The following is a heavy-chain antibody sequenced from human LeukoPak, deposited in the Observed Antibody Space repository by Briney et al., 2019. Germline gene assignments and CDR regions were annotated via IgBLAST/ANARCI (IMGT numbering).Heavy chain of an antibody. CDR1: GGSISSGSYY. CDR2: IYTSGST. J-gene: IGHJ6*03. CDR3: ARVSSDFWSLYYYYYMDV. D-gene: IGHD3-3*01. Sequence: PSETLSLTCTVSGGSISSGSYYWSWIRQPAGKGLEWIGRIYTSGSTNYNPSLKSRVTISVDTSKNQFSLKLSSVTAADTAVYYCARVSSDFWSLYYYYYMDVWGKGTTVTVSS. V-gene: IGHV4-61*02.